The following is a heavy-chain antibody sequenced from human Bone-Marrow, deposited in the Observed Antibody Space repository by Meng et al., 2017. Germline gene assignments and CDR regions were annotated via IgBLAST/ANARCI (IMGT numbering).Heavy chain of an antibody. CDR3: ARGVDYGDYVFDY. V-gene: IGHV3-33*01. CDR2: IWYDGSNK. Sequence: GGSLRLSCAASGFTFSSYGMHWVRQAPGKGLEWVAVIWYDGSNKYYADSVKGRFTIFRDNSKNTLYLQMNSLRAEDTAVYYCARGVDYGDYVFDYWGQGTLVTVSS. CDR1: GFTFSSYG. D-gene: IGHD4-17*01. J-gene: IGHJ4*02.